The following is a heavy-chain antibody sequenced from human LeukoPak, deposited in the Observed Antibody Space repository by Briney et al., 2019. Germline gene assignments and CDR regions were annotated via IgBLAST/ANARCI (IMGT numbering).Heavy chain of an antibody. CDR3: VRLTATEISTLDH. D-gene: IGHD5-24*01. Sequence: GESLKISCKGSGYNFTSYWIGWVRQMPGKGLEYMGIIYPGDSDTRYSPSFQGQVTISADESTTTAYLQWNSLKASDTAMYYCVRLTATEISTLDHWGQGTLVTVSS. CDR1: GYNFTSYW. CDR2: IYPGDSDT. J-gene: IGHJ4*02. V-gene: IGHV5-51*01.